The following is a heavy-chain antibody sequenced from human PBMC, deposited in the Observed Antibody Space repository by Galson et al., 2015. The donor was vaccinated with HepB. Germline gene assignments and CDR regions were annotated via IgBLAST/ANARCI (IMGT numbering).Heavy chain of an antibody. J-gene: IGHJ4*02. Sequence: SLRLSCAASGFIFSSYWMSWVRQVPGKGLEWVANLRQDGSATYYVDSVKGRFTISRDNAKNLLYVEMNSLRAEDTAVYYCVRGAYGAQQYHFDSWGQGTLVTVST. CDR2: LRQDGSAT. V-gene: IGHV3-7*03. D-gene: IGHD4/OR15-4a*01. CDR1: GFIFSSYW. CDR3: VRGAYGAQQYHFDS.